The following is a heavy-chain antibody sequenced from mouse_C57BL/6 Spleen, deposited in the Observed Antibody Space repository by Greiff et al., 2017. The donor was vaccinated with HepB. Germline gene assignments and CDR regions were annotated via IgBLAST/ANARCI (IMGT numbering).Heavy chain of an antibody. CDR2: INPNNGGT. CDR1: GYTFTDYN. J-gene: IGHJ4*01. Sequence: VQLQQSGPELVKPGASVKIPCKASGYTFTDYNMDWVKQSHGKSLEWIGDINPNNGGTIYNQKFKGKATLTVDKSSSTAYMELRSLTSEDTAVYYCAREVNYYGISYGVDAMDYWGQGTSVTVSS. CDR3: AREVNYYGISYGVDAMDY. V-gene: IGHV1-18*01. D-gene: IGHD1-1*01.